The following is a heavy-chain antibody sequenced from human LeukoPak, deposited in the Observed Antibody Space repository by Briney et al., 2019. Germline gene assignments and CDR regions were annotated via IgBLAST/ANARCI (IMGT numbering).Heavy chain of an antibody. CDR2: IYYSGST. CDR3: AREGEYYYDSSGYYYFDY. Sequence: SETLSLTCTVSGGSISSYYWSWIRQPPGKGLEWIGYIYYSGSTNYNPSLKSRVTISVDTSKNQFSLKLSSVTAADTAVYYCAREGEYYYDSSGYYYFDYWGQGTLVTVSS. D-gene: IGHD3-22*01. V-gene: IGHV4-59*01. J-gene: IGHJ4*02. CDR1: GGSISSYY.